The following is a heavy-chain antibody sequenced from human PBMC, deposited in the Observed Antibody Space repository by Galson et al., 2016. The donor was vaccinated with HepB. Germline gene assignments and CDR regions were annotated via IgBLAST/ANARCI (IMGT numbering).Heavy chain of an antibody. CDR2: IYHTGNS. CDR1: GTSITSAAYY. V-gene: IGHV4-31*11. CDR3: ARTSRAYNSNAFDI. Sequence: TLSLTCAVSGTSITSAAYYWSWIRQHPGKGLEWIAYIYHTGNSQYNPPLKSRVTISVDTSKNQFSLKLISLNVADTALYYCARTSRAYNSNAFDIWGQGTLVTVSS. D-gene: IGHD5-24*01. J-gene: IGHJ3*02.